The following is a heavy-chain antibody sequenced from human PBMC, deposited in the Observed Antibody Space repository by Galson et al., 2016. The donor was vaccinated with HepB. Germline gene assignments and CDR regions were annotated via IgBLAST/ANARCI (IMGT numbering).Heavy chain of an antibody. CDR2: DSMDGRRK. Sequence: SLRLSCAASGFTFNRRGMHWVRQAPGKGLEWVAADSMDGRRKFYADSVKGRFTISRDNSNNMLFLQMSSLRVDDTAVYYCAKRHEYCPPVGCSVDSWCQGTLVSVSS. CDR3: AKRHEYCPPVGCSVDS. CDR1: GFTFNRRG. J-gene: IGHJ4*02. V-gene: IGHV3-30*18. D-gene: IGHD2/OR15-2a*01.